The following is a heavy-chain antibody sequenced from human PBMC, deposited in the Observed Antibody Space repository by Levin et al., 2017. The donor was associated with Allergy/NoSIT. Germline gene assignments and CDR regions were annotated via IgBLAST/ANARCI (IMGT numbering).Heavy chain of an antibody. J-gene: IGHJ4*02. CDR2: INHSGST. CDR1: GGSFSGYY. CDR3: ARVGYCTNGVCYSIDY. Sequence: SETLSLTCAVYGGSFSGYYWSWIRQPPGKGLEWIGEINHSGSTNYNPSLKSRVTISVDTSKNQFSLKLSSVTAADTAVYYCARVGYCTNGVCYSIDYWGQGTLVTVSS. V-gene: IGHV4-34*01. D-gene: IGHD2-8*01.